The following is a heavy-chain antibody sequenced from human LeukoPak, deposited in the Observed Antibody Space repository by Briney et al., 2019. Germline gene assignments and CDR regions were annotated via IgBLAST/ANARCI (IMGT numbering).Heavy chain of an antibody. V-gene: IGHV4-4*07. Sequence: SETLSLTCTVSGGSISSYYWSWIRQPAGKGLEWIGRIYTSGSTNYNPSLKSRVTMSVDTSTNQFSLKLSSVTGADTAVYYCARDRAPYYYMDVWGKGTTVTISS. CDR3: ARDRAPYYYMDV. J-gene: IGHJ6*03. CDR1: GGSISSYY. CDR2: IYTSGST.